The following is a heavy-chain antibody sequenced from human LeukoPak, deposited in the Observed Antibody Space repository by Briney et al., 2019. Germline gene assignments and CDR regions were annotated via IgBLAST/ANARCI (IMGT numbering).Heavy chain of an antibody. CDR3: TTGGGCSSATCSTPGVDY. CDR1: RFSFNSAW. Sequence: GGSLRLSCVASRFSFNSAWMSWVRQAPGKGLEWVGRIKSKTDGGTTDYAAPVKGRFTISRDDSKNTLYLQMSSLKSEDTAVYYCTTGGGCSSATCSTPGVDYWGQGTLVTVSS. J-gene: IGHJ4*02. V-gene: IGHV3-15*01. CDR2: IKSKTDGGTT. D-gene: IGHD2-2*01.